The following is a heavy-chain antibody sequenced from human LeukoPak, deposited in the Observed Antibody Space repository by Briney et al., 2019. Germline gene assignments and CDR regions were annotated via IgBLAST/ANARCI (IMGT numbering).Heavy chain of an antibody. CDR2: INHSGPT. J-gene: IGHJ4*02. CDR3: ARRSSSPEGGLLYVY. Sequence: SETLSLTCAVYGGSLSVDYWSWIRQPPGKGRDWIGVINHSGPTNYKPSLQSRVTISVHSSKNPFSLPLRPVAAADTAVYYCARRSSSPEGGLLYVYWGQAGLVSVS. D-gene: IGHD3-10*01. V-gene: IGHV4-34*01. CDR1: GGSLSVDY.